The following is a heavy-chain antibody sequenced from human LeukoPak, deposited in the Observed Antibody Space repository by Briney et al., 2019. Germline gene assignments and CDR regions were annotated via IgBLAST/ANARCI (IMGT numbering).Heavy chain of an antibody. J-gene: IGHJ4*02. CDR2: IYYSGST. CDR3: ARRGYSGYDLYYFDY. V-gene: IGHV4-59*08. CDR1: GGSISSYY. Sequence: SETLSLTCTVSGGSISSYYWSWIRQPPGKGLEWIGYIYYSGSTSYNPSLKSRVTISVDTSKNQFSLKLSSVTAADTAVYYCARRGYSGYDLYYFDYWGQGTLVTVSS. D-gene: IGHD5-12*01.